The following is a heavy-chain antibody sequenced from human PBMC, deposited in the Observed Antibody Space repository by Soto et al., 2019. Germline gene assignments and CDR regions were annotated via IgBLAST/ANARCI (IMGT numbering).Heavy chain of an antibody. V-gene: IGHV3-7*04. D-gene: IGHD2-8*01. CDR1: GFSFGASW. CDR3: ARGQDICTNGVCFEGYYYYMDF. CDR2: IKQDGSEI. J-gene: IGHJ6*03. Sequence: PGGSLRLSCAASGFSFGASWMAWVRQAPGKGLEWVADIKQDGSEINYVDSVKGRVTISRDNAKNSLYLQMDSLRAEDTAVYYCARGQDICTNGVCFEGYYYYMDFWGKGTTVTVSS.